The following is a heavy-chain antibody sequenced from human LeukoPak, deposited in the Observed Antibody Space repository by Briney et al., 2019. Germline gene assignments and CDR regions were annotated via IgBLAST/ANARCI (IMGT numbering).Heavy chain of an antibody. CDR1: GGSFSGYY. Sequence: PSETLSLTCAVYGGSFSGYYWSWIRQPPGKGLEWIGEINHSGSTNYNPSLKSRVTISVDTSKNQFSLKLSSVTAADTAVYYCARGGVLLWFRELFGAFDIWGQGTMVTVSS. CDR3: ARGGVLLWFRELFGAFDI. D-gene: IGHD3-10*01. CDR2: INHSGST. J-gene: IGHJ3*02. V-gene: IGHV4-34*01.